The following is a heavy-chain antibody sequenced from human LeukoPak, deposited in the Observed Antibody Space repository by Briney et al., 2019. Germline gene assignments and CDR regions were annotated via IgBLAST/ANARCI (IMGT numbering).Heavy chain of an antibody. CDR2: IYYSGST. CDR3: ARGGRRDGHNL. Sequence: PSETLSLTCSVSGYSISRAYSWGWVRQPPGKGLEWIGYIYYSGSTNYNPSLKSRVTISVDTSKNQFSLKLSSVTAADTAVYYCARGGRRDGHNLWGQGTLVTVPS. CDR1: GYSISRAYS. V-gene: IGHV4-59*01. J-gene: IGHJ4*02. D-gene: IGHD5-24*01.